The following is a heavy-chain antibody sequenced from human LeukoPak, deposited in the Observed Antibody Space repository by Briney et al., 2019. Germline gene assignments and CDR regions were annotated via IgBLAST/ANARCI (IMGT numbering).Heavy chain of an antibody. CDR3: ARLPHYYGSGSYYPLYYYYYGMDV. J-gene: IGHJ6*02. V-gene: IGHV4-34*01. CDR2: INHSGST. Sequence: SETLSLTCAVYGGSFSGYYWSWIRQPPGKGLEWIGEINHSGSTNYNPSLKSRVTISVDTSKDQFSLELSSVTAADTAVYYCARLPHYYGSGSYYPLYYYYYGMDVWGQGTTVTVSS. D-gene: IGHD3-10*01. CDR1: GGSFSGYY.